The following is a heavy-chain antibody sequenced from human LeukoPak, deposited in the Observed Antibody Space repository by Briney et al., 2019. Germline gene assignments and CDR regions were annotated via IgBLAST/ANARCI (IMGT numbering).Heavy chain of an antibody. Sequence: SETLSLTCTVSGGSISNYYWSWIRQPPGRGLEWIGYINYSGSTNYNPSLKNRVTISVDTSNNQFSLKVTSVTAADTAVYYCARLNGGYWGQGTLVTVSS. J-gene: IGHJ4*02. D-gene: IGHD1-1*01. CDR2: INYSGST. V-gene: IGHV4-59*08. CDR3: ARLNGGY. CDR1: GGSISNYY.